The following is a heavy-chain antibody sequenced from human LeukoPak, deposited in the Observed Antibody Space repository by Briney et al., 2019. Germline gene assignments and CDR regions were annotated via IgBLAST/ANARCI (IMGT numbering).Heavy chain of an antibody. CDR1: GFTFSTYG. CDR3: AARRITMIRGVIKYFDY. D-gene: IGHD3-10*01. J-gene: IGHJ4*02. Sequence: GGSLRLSCAASGFTFSTYGVHWVRQAPGKGLEWVAIIWYDGSNAYYADSVKGRFTISRDNSKNTLYLQMNSLRAEDTAVYYCAARRITMIRGVIKYFDYWGQGTLVTVSS. CDR2: IWYDGSNA. V-gene: IGHV3-33*01.